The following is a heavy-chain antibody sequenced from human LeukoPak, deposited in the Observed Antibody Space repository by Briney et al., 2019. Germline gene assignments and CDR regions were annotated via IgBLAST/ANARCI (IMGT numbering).Heavy chain of an antibody. CDR2: IYHSGST. V-gene: IGHV4-38-2*02. Sequence: KPSETLSLTCTVSGYSISSGYYWGWIRQPPGKGLEWIGSIYHSGSTYYNPSLKSRVTISVDTSKNQFSLKLSSVTAADTAVYYCARAFSPIAAAGRSHRPTPARLGTHLNRTYYFDYWGQGTLVTVSS. CDR1: GYSISSGYY. J-gene: IGHJ4*02. D-gene: IGHD6-13*01. CDR3: ARAFSPIAAAGRSHRPTPARLGTHLNRTYYFDY.